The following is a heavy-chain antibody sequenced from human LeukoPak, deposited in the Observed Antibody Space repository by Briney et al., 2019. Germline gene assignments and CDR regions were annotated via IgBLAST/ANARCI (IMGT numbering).Heavy chain of an antibody. Sequence: ASVKVSCKASGYTFTGYYMHWVRQAPGQGLEWMGWVNPNSGGTNYAQKFQGRVTMTRDTSISTAYMELSRLRSDDTAVYYCVVYVWGAHFDYWGQGTLVTVSS. CDR2: VNPNSGGT. CDR3: VVYVWGAHFDY. V-gene: IGHV1-2*02. J-gene: IGHJ4*02. D-gene: IGHD3-16*01. CDR1: GYTFTGYY.